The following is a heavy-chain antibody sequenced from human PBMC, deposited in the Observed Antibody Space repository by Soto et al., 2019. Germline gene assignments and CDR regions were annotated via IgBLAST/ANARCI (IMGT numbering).Heavy chain of an antibody. CDR2: IIPIFGTA. CDR3: ARNNWNDDGYYFDY. CDR1: GGTFSSYA. D-gene: IGHD1-20*01. Sequence: QVQLVQSGAEVKKPGSSVKVSCKASGGTFSSYAISWVRQAPGQGLEWMGGIIPIFGTANYAQKFQGRVTXXAXEXXSTAYMELSSLRSEDTAVYYCARNNWNDDGYYFDYWGQVTLVTVSS. J-gene: IGHJ4*02. V-gene: IGHV1-69*12.